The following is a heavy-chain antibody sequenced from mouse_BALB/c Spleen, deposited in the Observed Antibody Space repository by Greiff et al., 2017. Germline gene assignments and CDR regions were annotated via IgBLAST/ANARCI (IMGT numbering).Heavy chain of an antibody. CDR2: ISSGGSYT. V-gene: IGHV5-6*01. D-gene: IGHD2-3*01. CDR3: ARHLYDGYPYAMDY. CDR1: GFTFSSYA. J-gene: IGHJ4*01. Sequence: EVHLVESGGDLVKPGGSLKLSCAASGFTFSSYAMSWVRQTPDKRLEWVATISSGGSYTYSPDSVKGRFTISRDNAKNTLYLQMSSLKSEDTTMYCGARHLYDGYPYAMDYWGQGTSVTVSA.